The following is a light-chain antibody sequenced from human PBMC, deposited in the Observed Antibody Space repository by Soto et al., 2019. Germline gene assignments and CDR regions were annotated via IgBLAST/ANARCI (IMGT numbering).Light chain of an antibody. Sequence: QSALTQPASVSGSPGQSITISCTGTSSDVGGYDFVSWYQQHPGKAPKLMIFEVSNRPSGVSNRFSGSKSGNTASPTISGLQAEDEADYYCSSYTSSTSYVFATGTKVTVL. CDR2: EVS. V-gene: IGLV2-14*01. CDR3: SSYTSSTSYV. CDR1: SSDVGGYDF. J-gene: IGLJ1*01.